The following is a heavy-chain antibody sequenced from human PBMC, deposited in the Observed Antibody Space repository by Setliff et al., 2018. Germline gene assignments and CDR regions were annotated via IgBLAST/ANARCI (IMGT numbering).Heavy chain of an antibody. J-gene: IGHJ6*02. Sequence: GSVKVSCKASGYTFTSYAMHWVRQAPGQRLEWMGWINAGNGNTKYPQKFQGRVTITRDTSASTAYMELSSLRSEDTAVYYCARDTWFGELFSPRYYYYYGMDVWGQGTTVTVSS. CDR1: GYTFTSYA. D-gene: IGHD3-10*01. V-gene: IGHV1-3*01. CDR2: INAGNGNT. CDR3: ARDTWFGELFSPRYYYYYGMDV.